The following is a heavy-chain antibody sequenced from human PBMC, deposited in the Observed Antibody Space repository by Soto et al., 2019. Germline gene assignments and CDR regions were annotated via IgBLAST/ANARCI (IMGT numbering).Heavy chain of an antibody. V-gene: IGHV3-33*01. CDR2: IWYDGSNK. J-gene: IGHJ4*02. CDR3: ARDTAPGYYFDY. CDR1: GFTFSSYG. D-gene: IGHD3-22*01. Sequence: PGGSLRLSCAASGFTFSSYGMHCVRQAPGKGLEWVAVIWYDGSNKYYADSVKGRFTISRDNSKNTLYLQMNSLRAEDTAVYYCARDTAPGYYFDYWGQGTLVPVSS.